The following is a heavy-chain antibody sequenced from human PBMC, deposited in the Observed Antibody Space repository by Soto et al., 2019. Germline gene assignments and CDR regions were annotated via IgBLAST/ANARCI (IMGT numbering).Heavy chain of an antibody. CDR3: AKDLQYQYYYYYGMDV. CDR2: ISYDGSNK. D-gene: IGHD4-4*01. Sequence: PGGSLRLSCAASGFTFSSYGMHWVRQAPGKGLEWVAVISYDGSNKYYADSVKGRFTISRDNSKNTLYLQMNSLRAEDTAVYYCAKDLQYQYYYYYGMDVWGQGTTVTVSS. CDR1: GFTFSSYG. V-gene: IGHV3-30*18. J-gene: IGHJ6*02.